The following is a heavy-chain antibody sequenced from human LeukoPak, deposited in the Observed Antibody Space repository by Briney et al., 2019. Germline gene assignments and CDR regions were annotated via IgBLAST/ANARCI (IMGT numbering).Heavy chain of an antibody. D-gene: IGHD3-3*01. CDR2: ISGSGGST. Sequence: PGGSLRLSCAASGFTFSSYAMSWVRQAPGKGLEWVSAISGSGGSTYYADSVKGRFTISRDNSKNTLYLQMNSLRAEDTAVYYCASIFEDYYDFWSGYLPIDYWGQGTLVTVSS. CDR3: ASIFEDYYDFWSGYLPIDY. CDR1: GFTFSSYA. J-gene: IGHJ4*02. V-gene: IGHV3-23*01.